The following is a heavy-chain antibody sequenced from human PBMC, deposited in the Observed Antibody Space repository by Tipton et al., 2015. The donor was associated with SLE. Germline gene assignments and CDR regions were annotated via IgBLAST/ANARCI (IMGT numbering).Heavy chain of an antibody. CDR3: AKMVGSSWRDLRSQGFFES. CDR1: GITVSSSY. CDR2: ISYDGSNK. J-gene: IGHJ4*02. D-gene: IGHD6-13*01. V-gene: IGHV3-30*18. Sequence: SLRLSCAISGITVSSSYMSWVRQAPGKGLEWVAVISYDGSNKYYADSVKGRFTISRDNAKNSLYLQMNSLRAEDTAVYYCAKMVGSSWRDLRSQGFFESWGQGTLVTVSP.